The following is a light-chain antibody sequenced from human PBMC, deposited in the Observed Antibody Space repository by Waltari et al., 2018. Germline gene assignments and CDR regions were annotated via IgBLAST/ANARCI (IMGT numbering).Light chain of an antibody. Sequence: QSALTQPASVSGSPGQSITISCSGTDSDVGAYDFVSWYQQHPGKAPPLIIYEVRNRPSGIPNRFSASKSGNTASLTTSGLQAEDEAAYYCSSYTTSSAPGVFGTGTRVTVL. CDR2: EVR. CDR3: SSYTTSSAPGV. J-gene: IGLJ1*01. CDR1: DSDVGAYDF. V-gene: IGLV2-14*01.